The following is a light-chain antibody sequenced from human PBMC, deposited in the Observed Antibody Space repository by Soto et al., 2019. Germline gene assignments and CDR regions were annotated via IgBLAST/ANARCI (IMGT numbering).Light chain of an antibody. CDR3: QQSYSLIT. J-gene: IGKJ5*01. Sequence: DIQMTQSPSSLSASVGDRVTITCRASQSISSYLNWYLQKPGKAPKLLIYAASSLQSGVPSRFSGSGSGTDFTLTISSLQPEDFATYYCQQSYSLITFGQGTRLEIK. CDR2: AAS. CDR1: QSISSY. V-gene: IGKV1-39*01.